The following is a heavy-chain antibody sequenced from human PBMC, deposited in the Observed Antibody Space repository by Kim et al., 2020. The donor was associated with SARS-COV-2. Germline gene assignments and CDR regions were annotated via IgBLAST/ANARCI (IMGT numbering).Heavy chain of an antibody. CDR2: INSNSGGT. Sequence: ASVKVSCNASGYTFTGYYIHWVRQAPGQGLEWMGRINSNSGGTNYAQKFQGRVTMTRDTSISTAYMELSSLRSDDTAVYYCARAMRIGYNDETDYWGQGALVTVSS. J-gene: IGHJ4*02. V-gene: IGHV1-2*06. CDR1: GYTFTGYY. D-gene: IGHD5-12*01. CDR3: ARAMRIGYNDETDY.